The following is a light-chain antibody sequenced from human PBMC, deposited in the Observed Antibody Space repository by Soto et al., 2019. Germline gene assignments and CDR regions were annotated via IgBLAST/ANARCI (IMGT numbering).Light chain of an antibody. CDR2: GAS. CDR1: QRVSSGY. CDR3: QQYGSSPPSST. Sequence: EIVLTQSPATLSLSPGERATLSCRASQRVSSGYLAWYQQKPGQAPRPLIYGASNRATDIPDRFSGRGSGTDFTLTISRLEPEDFAVYYCQQYGSSPPSSTFGQGTRLEIK. J-gene: IGKJ5*01. V-gene: IGKV3-20*01.